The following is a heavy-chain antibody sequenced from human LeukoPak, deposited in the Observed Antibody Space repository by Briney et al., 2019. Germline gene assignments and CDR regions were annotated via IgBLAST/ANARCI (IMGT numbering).Heavy chain of an antibody. Sequence: PSETQSLTCTVSGGSLSSYYWNWIRQPPGEGLEWVGYIYTSGSTNYNPSVMSRVTMSVDTSKNQFSLKLSSVTAADTAVYYCARHLEGWWFDPWGQGTLVTVSS. J-gene: IGHJ5*02. CDR2: IYTSGST. V-gene: IGHV4-4*08. D-gene: IGHD3-3*01. CDR1: GGSLSSYY. CDR3: ARHLEGWWFDP.